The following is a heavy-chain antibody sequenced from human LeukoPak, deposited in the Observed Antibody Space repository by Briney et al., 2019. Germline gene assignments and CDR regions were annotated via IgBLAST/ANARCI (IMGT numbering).Heavy chain of an antibody. CDR2: ISAHNGNT. V-gene: IGHV1-18*01. D-gene: IGHD3-3*01. CDR1: GYTFTSYG. Sequence: ASVKVSCKASGYTFTSYGISWVRQAPGQGLEWMGWISAHNGNTNYAQKLQGRVTMTTDTSTSTAYMELRSLRSDDTAVYYCARDPYYDFWSGYYYYYYYMDVWGKGATVTVSS. CDR3: ARDPYYDFWSGYYYYYYYMDV. J-gene: IGHJ6*03.